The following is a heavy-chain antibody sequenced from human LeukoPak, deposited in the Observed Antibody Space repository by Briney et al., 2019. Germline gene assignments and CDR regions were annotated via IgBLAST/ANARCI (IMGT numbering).Heavy chain of an antibody. CDR3: ARVDYYDSSGYFRKRRYYFDY. CDR1: GYSISSGYY. CDR2: IYRSGST. J-gene: IGHJ4*02. D-gene: IGHD3-22*01. Sequence: PSETLSLTCAVSGYSISSGYYWGWIRQPPGKGLEWIGSIYRSGSTYYNPSLKSRVTISVDTSKNQFSLKLSSVTAADTAVYYCARVDYYDSSGYFRKRRYYFDYWGQGTLVTVSS. V-gene: IGHV4-38-2*01.